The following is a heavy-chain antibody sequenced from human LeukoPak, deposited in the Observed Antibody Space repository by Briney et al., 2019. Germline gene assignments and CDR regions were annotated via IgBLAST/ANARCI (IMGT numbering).Heavy chain of an antibody. CDR3: ARSGVGYFYDNTGYYPLVY. V-gene: IGHV1-18*01. D-gene: IGHD3-22*01. J-gene: IGHJ4*02. Sequence: ASVKVSCKASGYTFTNFGISWVRQAPGQGLEWMGWISAYTGNTNYAQNFQGRVTMTTDTSTSTAFMKLRSLRSDDTAVYYCARSGVGYFYDNTGYYPLVYWGQGTLVTVSS. CDR2: ISAYTGNT. CDR1: GYTFTNFG.